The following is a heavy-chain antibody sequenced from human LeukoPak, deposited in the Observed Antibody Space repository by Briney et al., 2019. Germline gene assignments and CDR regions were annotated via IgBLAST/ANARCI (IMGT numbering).Heavy chain of an antibody. V-gene: IGHV4-39*02. D-gene: IGHD5-12*01. Sequence: SETLSLTCTVSLDSTTSNFWSWVRQPRGKGPEWIGSISFSGNTYCNPSLNSRVTISVDTSKSPFSLKLSSVTAADTAVYYCARFFSGYNSYYYYGMDVWGQGTTVTVSS. CDR2: ISFSGNT. CDR1: LDSTTSNF. J-gene: IGHJ6*02. CDR3: ARFFSGYNSYYYYGMDV.